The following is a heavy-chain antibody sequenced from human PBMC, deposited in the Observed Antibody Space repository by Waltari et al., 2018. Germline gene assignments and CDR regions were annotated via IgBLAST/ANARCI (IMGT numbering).Heavy chain of an antibody. CDR3: ARGVVVVAARFDP. J-gene: IGHJ5*02. CDR2: INHSGST. V-gene: IGHV4-34*01. CDR1: GGSFSGYY. D-gene: IGHD2-15*01. Sequence: QVQLQQWGAGLLKPSETLSLTCAVYGGSFSGYYWSWIRQPPGKGLESIGEINHSGSTNYNPSLKSRVTISVDTSKNQFSLKLSSVTAADTAVYYCARGVVVVAARFDPWGQGTLVTVSS.